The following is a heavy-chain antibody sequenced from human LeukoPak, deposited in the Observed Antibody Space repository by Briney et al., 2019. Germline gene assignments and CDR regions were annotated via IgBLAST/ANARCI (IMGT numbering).Heavy chain of an antibody. V-gene: IGHV4-39*01. D-gene: IGHD5-18*01. CDR3: ARRSADTAMVN. Sequence: PSETLSLTCTVSGGSISSSSYYWGWIRQPPGKGLEWIGSIYYSGSTYYNPSLKSRVTISVDTSKNQFSLKLSSVTAADTAVYYCARRSADTAMVNWGQGTLVTVSS. J-gene: IGHJ4*02. CDR2: IYYSGST. CDR1: GGSISSSSYY.